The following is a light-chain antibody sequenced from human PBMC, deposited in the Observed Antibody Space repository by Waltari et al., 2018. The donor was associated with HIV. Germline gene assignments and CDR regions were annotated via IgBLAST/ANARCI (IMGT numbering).Light chain of an antibody. CDR2: STN. V-gene: IGLV1-44*01. CDR3: ATWDDSVSGPWV. Sequence: QSVLTQPPSLSVTPGQKVTISCSGSHSNIGTNAVNWYRQVPGAAPKVLIYSTNQRPSGVPARFSGSKSGTSASLAITGLRSDDEGEYYCATWDDSVSGPWVFGGGTRLTVL. J-gene: IGLJ3*02. CDR1: HSNIGTNA.